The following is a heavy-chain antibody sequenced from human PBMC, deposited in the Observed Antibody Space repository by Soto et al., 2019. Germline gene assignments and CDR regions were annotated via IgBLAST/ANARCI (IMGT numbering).Heavy chain of an antibody. J-gene: IGHJ4*02. CDR3: TTDRARLLDC. V-gene: IGHV3-7*01. CDR2: INQDGSEK. CDR1: GFTFSSYW. D-gene: IGHD5-12*01. Sequence: EEQLVESGGGWVHPGGSLRLSCAASGFTFSSYWMSWVRQAPGKGLEWVGQINQDGSEKYSVDSVRGRFTISRDNAKNSLYLQMTSLRAEDTAVYYCTTDRARLLDCWGQGTLVTVS.